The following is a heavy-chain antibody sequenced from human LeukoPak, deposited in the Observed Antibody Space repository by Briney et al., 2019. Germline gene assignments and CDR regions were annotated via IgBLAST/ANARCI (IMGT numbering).Heavy chain of an antibody. CDR2: IYYSGST. Sequence: SETLSLTCTVSGGSISSYYWSWIRQPPGKGLEWIGYIYYSGSTNYNPSLKSRVTISVDTSKNQFSLKLSSVTAADTAVYYCARFGTYCGGDCYSGTFDYWGQGTLVTVSS. J-gene: IGHJ4*02. CDR3: ARFGTYCGGDCYSGTFDY. CDR1: GGSISSYY. V-gene: IGHV4-59*01. D-gene: IGHD2-21*02.